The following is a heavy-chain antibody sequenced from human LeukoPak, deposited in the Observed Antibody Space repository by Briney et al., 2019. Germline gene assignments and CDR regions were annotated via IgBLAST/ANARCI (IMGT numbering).Heavy chain of an antibody. Sequence: PETLSLTCTVSGGSISSYYWSWIRQPAGKGLEWIGRIYTSGSTNYNPSLKSRVTMSVDTSKNQFSLKLSSVTAADTAVYYCAREATVAEPIYYYYYGMDVWGQGTTVTVSS. CDR2: IYTSGST. CDR1: GGSISSYY. D-gene: IGHD6-19*01. J-gene: IGHJ6*02. CDR3: AREATVAEPIYYYYYGMDV. V-gene: IGHV4-4*07.